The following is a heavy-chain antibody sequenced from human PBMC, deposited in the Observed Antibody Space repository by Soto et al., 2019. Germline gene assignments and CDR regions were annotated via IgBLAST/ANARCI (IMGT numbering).Heavy chain of an antibody. J-gene: IGHJ5*02. CDR3: ARGAEDGDYVGWFDP. CDR2: IIPILGIA. CDR1: GGTFSSYT. D-gene: IGHD4-17*01. Sequence: QVQLVQSGAEVKKPGSSVKVSCKASGGTFSSYTISWVRQAPGQGLEWMGRIIPILGIANYAQKFQGRVTITADKSTSTAYMELSSLRSEDTAVYYCARGAEDGDYVGWFDPWCQGTLVTVSS. V-gene: IGHV1-69*02.